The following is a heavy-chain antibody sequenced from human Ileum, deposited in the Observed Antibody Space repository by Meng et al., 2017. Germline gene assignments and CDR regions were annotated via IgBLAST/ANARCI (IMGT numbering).Heavy chain of an antibody. J-gene: IGHJ4*02. D-gene: IGHD3/OR15-3a*01. V-gene: IGHV1-46*01. Sequence: VPLGRSGAGVKKPGASVKVSCKASGYTFTNYYMHWVRQAPGQGLEWMGIINPSGVSTTFAQKFQGRVTLTRDTSTSTVYMELSNLRSEDTAVYYCAAPGVAPPGLTGDYWGQGTLVTVSS. CDR1: GYTFTNYY. CDR2: INPSGVST. CDR3: AAPGVAPPGLTGDY.